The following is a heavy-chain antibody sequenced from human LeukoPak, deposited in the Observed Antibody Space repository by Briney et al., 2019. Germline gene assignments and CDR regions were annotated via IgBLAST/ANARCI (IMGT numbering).Heavy chain of an antibody. CDR2: MNPNSGNT. J-gene: IGHJ3*01. V-gene: IGHV1-8*01. Sequence: ASVKVSCKASGYTFKGYDINWVRQATGQGLEWLGWMNPNSGNTGYAQKFQGRVTMTRDTSITTAYMELRSLTSEDTAVYYCAREPMRGLAGDNSFDFWGQGTMVSVSS. D-gene: IGHD7-27*01. CDR3: AREPMRGLAGDNSFDF. CDR1: GYTFKGYD.